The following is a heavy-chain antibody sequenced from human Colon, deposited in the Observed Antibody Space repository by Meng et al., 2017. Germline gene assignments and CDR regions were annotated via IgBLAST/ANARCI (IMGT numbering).Heavy chain of an antibody. J-gene: IGHJ5*01. Sequence: QVQGVQSGAEGRKPGASVKVTCKASGYTFTSSDINCVRQATGRGLEWLGWMNPNNGNTGSAQKFQGRVSMTRDTSIGTAYMELSGLTSEDTAVYYCARTAMLDSWGQGTLVTVSS. CDR1: GYTFTSSD. V-gene: IGHV1-8*01. CDR3: ARTAMLDS. CDR2: MNPNNGNT. D-gene: IGHD2-2*01.